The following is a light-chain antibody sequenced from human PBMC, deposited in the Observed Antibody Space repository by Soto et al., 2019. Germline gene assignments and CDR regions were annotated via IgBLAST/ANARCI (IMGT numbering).Light chain of an antibody. CDR1: QGISSN. V-gene: IGKV1-9*01. Sequence: QSPSSLSASVGDRVTITCRASQGISSNLAWYQQKPGRAPKLLIFGASTLQSGVPSRFSGSGSGTDFTLTISSLQPEDFATYFCQKLNAYPPWTFGQGTKVDIK. CDR2: GAS. CDR3: QKLNAYPPWT. J-gene: IGKJ1*01.